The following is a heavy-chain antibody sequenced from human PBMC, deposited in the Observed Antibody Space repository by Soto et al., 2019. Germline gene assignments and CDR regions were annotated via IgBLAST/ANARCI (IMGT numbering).Heavy chain of an antibody. Sequence: ASVKVSCKASGGTFSSYTISWVRQAPGQGLEWMGRIIPILGIANYAQKFQGRVTITADKSTSTAYMELSSLRSEDTAVYYCARGWGQQLVRSEGFDPWGQGTLVTVSS. V-gene: IGHV1-69*02. CDR3: ARGWGQQLVRSEGFDP. D-gene: IGHD6-13*01. J-gene: IGHJ5*02. CDR1: GGTFSSYT. CDR2: IIPILGIA.